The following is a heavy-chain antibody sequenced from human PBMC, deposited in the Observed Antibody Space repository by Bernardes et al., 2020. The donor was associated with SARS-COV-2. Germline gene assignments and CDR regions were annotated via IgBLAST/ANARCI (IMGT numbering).Heavy chain of an antibody. Sequence: SGPTLVKPTETLTLTCTVSGFSLSNARMGVSWIRQPPGKALEWLAHIFSNDEKSYSTSLKSRLTISKDTSKSQVVLTMTNMDPVDTATYYCARILATTRITIFGVVTYNWFDPWGQGTLVTVSS. D-gene: IGHD3-3*01. CDR1: GFSLSNARMG. CDR3: ARILATTRITIFGVVTYNWFDP. J-gene: IGHJ5*02. V-gene: IGHV2-26*01. CDR2: IFSNDEK.